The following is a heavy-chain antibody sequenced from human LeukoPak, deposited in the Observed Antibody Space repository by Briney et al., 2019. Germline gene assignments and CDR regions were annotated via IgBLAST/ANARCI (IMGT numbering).Heavy chain of an antibody. CDR1: GFTFSDYW. Sequence: GGSLRLSCTASGFTFSDYWMTRVRQAPGKGLEWVANIKQDGSAKYYVDSVKGRFTISRDNAKNSLYLQMDSLRVEDAATYYCARWRGSTSERSDYWGQGTLVTVSS. J-gene: IGHJ4*02. D-gene: IGHD2-2*01. V-gene: IGHV3-7*01. CDR3: ARWRGSTSERSDY. CDR2: IKQDGSAK.